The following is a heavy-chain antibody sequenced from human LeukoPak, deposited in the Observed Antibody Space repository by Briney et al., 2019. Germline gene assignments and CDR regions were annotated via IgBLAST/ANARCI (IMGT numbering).Heavy chain of an antibody. V-gene: IGHV4-59*05. CDR3: ASLRERSYYARGFDY. J-gene: IGHJ4*02. CDR1: GGSISSYY. CDR2: IYYSGST. Sequence: SETLSLTCTVSGGSISSYYWSWIRQPAGKGLDWIGSIYYSGSTYYNPSLKSRVTISVDTSKNQFSLKLSSVTAADTAVFYCASLRERSYYARGFDYWGQGTLVTVSS. D-gene: IGHD1-26*01.